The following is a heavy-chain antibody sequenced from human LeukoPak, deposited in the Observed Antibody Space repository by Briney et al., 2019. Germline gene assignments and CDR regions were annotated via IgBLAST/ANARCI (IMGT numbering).Heavy chain of an antibody. D-gene: IGHD1-26*01. CDR3: ARDSGIYAY. CDR1: GYSFTSYG. Sequence: GASVKVSCKASGYSFTSYGISWVRQAPGQGLEWMGWISAYNGNKKYAQKVQGRVNMTTDTSTSTAYMGLRSLRSDDTAVYYCARDSGIYAYWGQGTLVTVSS. J-gene: IGHJ4*02. CDR2: ISAYNGNK. V-gene: IGHV1-18*01.